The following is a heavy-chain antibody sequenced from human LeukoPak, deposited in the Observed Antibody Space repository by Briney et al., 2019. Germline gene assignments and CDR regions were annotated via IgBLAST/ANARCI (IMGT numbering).Heavy chain of an antibody. J-gene: IGHJ3*02. CDR3: ARAPQEVEGAFDI. Sequence: ASVKVSCTASGYTFTSYYMHWVRQAPGQGLEWMGIINPSGGSTSYAQKFQGRVTMTRDTSTSTVYMELSSLRSEDTAVYYCARAPQEVEGAFDIWGQGTMVTVSS. V-gene: IGHV1-46*01. CDR2: INPSGGST. CDR1: GYTFTSYY.